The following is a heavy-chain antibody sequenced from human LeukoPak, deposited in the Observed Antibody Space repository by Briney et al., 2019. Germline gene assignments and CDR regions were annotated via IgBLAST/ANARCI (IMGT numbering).Heavy chain of an antibody. CDR2: IRSGGSTK. V-gene: IGHV3-30*02. D-gene: IGHD6-19*01. CDR3: ARDPSSGWYLKGWFDP. J-gene: IGHJ5*02. Sequence: GGSLRLSCAASGFTFSSYGIHWVRQAPGKGLEWVAFIRSGGSTKYYADSVKGRFTISRDNPKNTLYLQMNSLRAEDTAVYYCARDPSSGWYLKGWFDPWGQGTLVTVSS. CDR1: GFTFSSYG.